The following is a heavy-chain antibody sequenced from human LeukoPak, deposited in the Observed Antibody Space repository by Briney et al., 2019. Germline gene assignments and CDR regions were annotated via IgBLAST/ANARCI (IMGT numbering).Heavy chain of an antibody. J-gene: IGHJ4*02. CDR2: IIPILGIA. D-gene: IGHD2-2*01. V-gene: IGHV1-69*04. CDR3: ASVHSYCSSTSCLDY. CDR1: GGTFSSYA. Sequence: SVKVSCKASGGTFSSYAISWVRQAPGQGLEWMGRIIPILGIANYAQKFQGRVTMTTDTSTSTGYMELRSLRSDDTAVYYCASVHSYCSSTSCLDYWGQGTLVTVSS.